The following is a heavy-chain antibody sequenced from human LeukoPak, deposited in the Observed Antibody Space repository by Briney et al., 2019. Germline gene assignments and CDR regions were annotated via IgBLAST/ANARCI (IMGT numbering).Heavy chain of an antibody. CDR1: GFIVRTNY. CDR2: IFSDGST. D-gene: IGHD2-15*01. Sequence: PGGSLRLSCAASGFIVRTNYINWVRQAPGKGLEWVSVIFSDGSTYYTDSVRGRFTISRDNSMNTVYLQMNSLRAEDTAVSYCARVKWLDVWGSGTTVTVSS. J-gene: IGHJ6*04. V-gene: IGHV3-53*01. CDR3: ARVKWLDV.